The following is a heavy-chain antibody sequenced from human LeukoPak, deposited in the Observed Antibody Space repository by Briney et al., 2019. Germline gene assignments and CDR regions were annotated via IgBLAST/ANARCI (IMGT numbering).Heavy chain of an antibody. CDR3: ARDGEYCSAGCTSHSYSYGLDV. V-gene: IGHV3-30-3*01. D-gene: IGHD2-15*01. J-gene: IGHJ6*02. Sequence: GRSLRLSCAASGFTFSSYAMHWVRQAPGKGLEWVAVISYDGSNKYYADSVKGRFTISRDNSKNTLYLQMNSLRAGDTSVYYCARDGEYCSAGCTSHSYSYGLDVWGQGTTVTVSS. CDR2: ISYDGSNK. CDR1: GFTFSSYA.